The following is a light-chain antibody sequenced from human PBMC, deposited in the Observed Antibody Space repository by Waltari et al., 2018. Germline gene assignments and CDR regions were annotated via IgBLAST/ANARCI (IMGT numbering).Light chain of an antibody. CDR1: QDISNY. CDR2: DAS. Sequence: IQMTQSPSSLSASVGHRVTITCQASQDISNYLNWYKQKPGKAPKLLIYDASNLETGVPSRFSGSGSGTDFTFTISSLQPEDIATYYCQQRRNTFGGGTKVEMK. V-gene: IGKV1-33*01. J-gene: IGKJ4*01. CDR3: QQRRNT.